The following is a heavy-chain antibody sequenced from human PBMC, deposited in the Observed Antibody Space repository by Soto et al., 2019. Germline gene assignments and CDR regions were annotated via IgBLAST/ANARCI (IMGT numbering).Heavy chain of an antibody. J-gene: IGHJ4*02. CDR1: GFSLTTGRIH. V-gene: IGHV2-26*01. Sequence: QVTLREAGPALVKPTETLTLTCTVSGFSLTTGRIHVSWVRQSPGRALEWLAHIFSTDEESYNTSLKNRLTISKDTSKSQVVLTMTNMDPADTATYYCVGIRGTYCGGDCYLVDFDYWGQGALVTVSS. D-gene: IGHD2-21*02. CDR3: VGIRGTYCGGDCYLVDFDY. CDR2: IFSTDEE.